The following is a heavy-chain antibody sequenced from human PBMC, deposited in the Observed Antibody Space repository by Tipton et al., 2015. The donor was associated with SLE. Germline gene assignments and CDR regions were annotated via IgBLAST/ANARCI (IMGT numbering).Heavy chain of an antibody. D-gene: IGHD2-21*01. V-gene: IGHV3-48*03. Sequence: SLRLSCAASGFTFSSYEMNWVRQAPGKGLEWVSYISGSGNTIYYADSVKGRFTISRDNAKNSLYLQMNSLRAEDTAVYYCARARYCGGDCYPDAFDIWGQGTMVTVSS. CDR3: ARARYCGGDCYPDAFDI. CDR2: ISGSGNTI. CDR1: GFTFSSYE. J-gene: IGHJ3*02.